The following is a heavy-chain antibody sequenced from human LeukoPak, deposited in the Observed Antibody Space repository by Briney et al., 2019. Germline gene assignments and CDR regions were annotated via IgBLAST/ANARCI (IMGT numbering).Heavy chain of an antibody. D-gene: IGHD3-16*02. Sequence: SEALSLTCTVSGGSISGFYWSWIRQPPGKGLEWIGYIFYSGSTNYNPSLTSRVTLSVDTSRNQFSLKLTSVTAADTAVYYCARGMITFGGVVVPFGYWGQGTLVTVSS. CDR3: ARGMITFGGVVVPFGY. J-gene: IGHJ4*02. CDR2: IFYSGST. V-gene: IGHV4-59*01. CDR1: GGSISGFY.